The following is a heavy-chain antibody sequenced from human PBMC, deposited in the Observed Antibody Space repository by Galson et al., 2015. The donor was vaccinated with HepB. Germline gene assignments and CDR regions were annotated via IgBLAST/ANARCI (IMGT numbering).Heavy chain of an antibody. V-gene: IGHV1-2*06. CDR3: ARGRAVAGSDFDY. CDR2: INPNSGGT. CDR1: GSTFTGYY. Sequence: SVTVSCKASGSTFTGYYMHWVRQAPGQGLEWMGRINPNSGGTNYAQKFQGRVTMTRDTSISTAYMELSRLRSDDTAVYYCARGRAVAGSDFDYWGQGTLVTVSS. J-gene: IGHJ4*02. D-gene: IGHD6-19*01.